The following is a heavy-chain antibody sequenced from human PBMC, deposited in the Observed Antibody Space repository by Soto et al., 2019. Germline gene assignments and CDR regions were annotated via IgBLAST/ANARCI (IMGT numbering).Heavy chain of an antibody. CDR3: ARGKARYSAHAYDGMDV. Sequence: ASVKVSCKASGYTFTSYCISWVRQAPGQGLEWMGWISAYNGNTNYAQKLQGRVTMTTDTSTSTAYMELRSLRSDDTAVYYCARGKARYSAHAYDGMDVWGQGTPVTVSS. J-gene: IGHJ6*02. D-gene: IGHD1-1*01. CDR1: GYTFTSYC. V-gene: IGHV1-18*01. CDR2: ISAYNGNT.